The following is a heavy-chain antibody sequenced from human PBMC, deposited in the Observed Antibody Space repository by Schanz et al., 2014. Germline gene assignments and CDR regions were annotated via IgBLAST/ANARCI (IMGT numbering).Heavy chain of an antibody. J-gene: IGHJ4*02. CDR3: AKDLPSDYYIAY. Sequence: EVQLVESGGGLIQPGGSLRLSCAASGFTVSSNYMSWVRQAPGKGLEWVSVIYTSGSTYYADSVRGRFTFSRDNSKNTLYLQMNSLRAEDTAVYYCAKDLPSDYYIAYWGQGTLVTVSS. D-gene: IGHD3-22*01. V-gene: IGHV3-66*03. CDR1: GFTVSSNY. CDR2: IYTSGST.